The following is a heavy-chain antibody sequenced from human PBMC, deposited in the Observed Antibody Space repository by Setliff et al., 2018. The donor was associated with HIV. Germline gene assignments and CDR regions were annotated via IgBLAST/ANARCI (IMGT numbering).Heavy chain of an antibody. Sequence: ETLSLTCAVYGGSFSGYYWSWIRQPPGKGLEWIGEINHSGSTNYNPSLKSRVTISVDTSKNQFSLKLSSVTAADTAVYYCARVRPSPGCSGGSCFPKYYYYYMDVWGKGTTVTVSS. CDR1: GGSFSGYY. V-gene: IGHV4-34*01. D-gene: IGHD2-15*01. CDR2: INHSGST. CDR3: ARVRPSPGCSGGSCFPKYYYYYMDV. J-gene: IGHJ6*03.